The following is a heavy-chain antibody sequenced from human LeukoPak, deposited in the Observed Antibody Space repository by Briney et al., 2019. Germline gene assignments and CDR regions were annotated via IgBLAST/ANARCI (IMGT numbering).Heavy chain of an antibody. Sequence: GGSLRLSCAASEFTFSRHGMHWVRQAPGQGLDWVAVIWYDGSNKFYADSVKGRFTISRDNSKNTLYLQMNSLRAEDTAVYYCAAIFGVVDAFDIWGQGTMVTVSS. CDR3: AAIFGVVDAFDI. J-gene: IGHJ3*02. D-gene: IGHD3-3*01. CDR2: IWYDGSNK. V-gene: IGHV3-33*01. CDR1: EFTFSRHG.